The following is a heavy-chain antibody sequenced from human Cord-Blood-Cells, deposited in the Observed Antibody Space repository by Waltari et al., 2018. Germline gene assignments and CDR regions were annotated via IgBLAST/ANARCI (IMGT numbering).Heavy chain of an antibody. V-gene: IGHV3-33*01. Sequence: QVQLVESGGDVVQPGRSLRLSCAASGFTFSSYGMHWVRQAPGKGLVWVAVIWYDGSNKYYADSVKGRFTISRDNSKNTLYLQMNSLRAEDTAVYYCAREGKGGNWGYYYYYYGMDVWGQGTTVTVSS. CDR3: AREGKGGNWGYYYYYYGMDV. CDR1: GFTFSSYG. D-gene: IGHD7-27*01. CDR2: IWYDGSNK. J-gene: IGHJ6*02.